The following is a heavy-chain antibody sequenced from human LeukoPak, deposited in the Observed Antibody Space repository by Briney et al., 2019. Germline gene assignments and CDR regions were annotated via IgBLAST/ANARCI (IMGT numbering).Heavy chain of an antibody. D-gene: IGHD1-1*01. Sequence: QSGGSLRLSCAASGFTFSSYEMNWVRQAPGKGLEWVSYISSSGSTIYYADPVKGRFTISRDNAKNSLYLQMNSLRAEDTAVYYCARFAMTRKLERLISSLYFDYWGQGTLVTVSS. V-gene: IGHV3-48*03. J-gene: IGHJ4*02. CDR1: GFTFSSYE. CDR2: ISSSGSTI. CDR3: ARFAMTRKLERLISSLYFDY.